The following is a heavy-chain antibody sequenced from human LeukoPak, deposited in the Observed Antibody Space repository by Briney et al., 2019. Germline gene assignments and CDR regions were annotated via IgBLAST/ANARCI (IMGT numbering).Heavy chain of an antibody. Sequence: GGSLRLSCAASGFTFSSYAMSWVRQAPGKGLEWVSAISGSSGGTFYADSVKGRFTMSRDNSKNTLYLQMNSLRTEDTAVHYCAKFSLVRAFDIWGQGTMVTVSS. V-gene: IGHV3-23*01. D-gene: IGHD1-26*01. CDR1: GFTFSSYA. J-gene: IGHJ3*02. CDR3: AKFSLVRAFDI. CDR2: ISGSSGGT.